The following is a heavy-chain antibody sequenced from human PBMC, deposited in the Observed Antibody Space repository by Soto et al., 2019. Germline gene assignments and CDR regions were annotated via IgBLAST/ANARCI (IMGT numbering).Heavy chain of an antibody. CDR3: AAGTDTAMEQGADY. D-gene: IGHD5-18*01. CDR1: GFTFSDHS. J-gene: IGHJ4*02. CDR2: ISTTGRYI. V-gene: IGHV3-21*01. Sequence: GGSLRLSCAAPGFTFSDHSMNWVRQAPGKGLEWVSSISTTGRYIYYADSMAGRFTISRDNAKNSLYLQINSLRGEDTAVYYCAAGTDTAMEQGADYWGQGTLVTVSS.